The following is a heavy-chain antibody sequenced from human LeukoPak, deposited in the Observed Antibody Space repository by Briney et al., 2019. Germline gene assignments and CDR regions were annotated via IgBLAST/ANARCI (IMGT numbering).Heavy chain of an antibody. CDR2: IVVGSGNT. J-gene: IGHJ4*02. CDR1: GFTFTSSA. V-gene: IGHV1-58*02. D-gene: IGHD5-12*01. CDR3: AAAGYAALGY. Sequence: SVKVSCKASGFTFTSSAMQWVRQARGQRLEWIGWIVVGSGNTNYAQKFQERVTITRDMSTSTAYMELSSLQSEDTAVYHCAAAGYAALGYWGQGTLVTVSS.